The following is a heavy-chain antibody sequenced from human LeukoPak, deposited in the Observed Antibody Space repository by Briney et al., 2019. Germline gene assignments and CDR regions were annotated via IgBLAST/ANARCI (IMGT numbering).Heavy chain of an antibody. J-gene: IGHJ6*02. D-gene: IGHD2-2*01. CDR2: IYTSGST. V-gene: IGHV4-4*07. Sequence: SETLALTCTASGGSISSYYWSWIRQPAGKGLEWIGRIYTSGSTNYNPSLKSRVTMSVDTSKNQFSLKLSSVTAADTAVYYCARDLLRPYCSSTSCYGMDVWGQGTTVTVSS. CDR3: ARDLLRPYCSSTSCYGMDV. CDR1: GGSISSYY.